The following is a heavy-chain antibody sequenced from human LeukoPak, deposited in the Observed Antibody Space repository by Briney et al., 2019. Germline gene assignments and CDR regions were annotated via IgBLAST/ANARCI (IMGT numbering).Heavy chain of an antibody. V-gene: IGHV1-18*01. CDR1: GYTFTSYG. D-gene: IGHD6-19*01. J-gene: IGHJ5*02. CDR2: ISAYNGNT. Sequence: GASVKVSCKASGYTFTSYGISWVRQAPGQGLEWMGWISAYNGNTNYAQKLQGRVTMTTDTSTSTAYMELRSPRSDDTAVYYCASTGYSSGWYPWFDPWGQGTLVTVSS. CDR3: ASTGYSSGWYPWFDP.